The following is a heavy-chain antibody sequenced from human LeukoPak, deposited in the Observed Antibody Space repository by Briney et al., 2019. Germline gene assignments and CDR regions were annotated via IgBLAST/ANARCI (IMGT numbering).Heavy chain of an antibody. J-gene: IGHJ3*02. D-gene: IGHD6-13*01. Sequence: GGSLRLSCAASGFTFSSYGMSWVRQAPGKGLEWVSGISRDGTYPQYADSVKGRFTISRENSKQELYLQMSSLRVEDTAVYYCAKGGVAIAGAFDIWGQGAVVTVSS. V-gene: IGHV3-23*01. CDR2: ISRDGTYP. CDR3: AKGGVAIAGAFDI. CDR1: GFTFSSYG.